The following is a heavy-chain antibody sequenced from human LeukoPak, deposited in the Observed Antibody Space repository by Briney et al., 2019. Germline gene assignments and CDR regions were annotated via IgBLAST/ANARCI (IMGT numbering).Heavy chain of an antibody. D-gene: IGHD3-10*02. CDR1: GYTLTELS. CDR2: FDPEDGEA. CDR3: AFSPSSAGEDTYYYV. J-gene: IGHJ4*02. V-gene: IGHV1-24*01. Sequence: ASVKVSCKVSGYTLTELSMHWVRQAPGKGLGWMGGFDPEDGEAIYAQKFQGRVTMTEDTSTDTAYMELSSLRSEDTAVYYCAFSPSSAGEDTYYYVWGQGTLVTVSS.